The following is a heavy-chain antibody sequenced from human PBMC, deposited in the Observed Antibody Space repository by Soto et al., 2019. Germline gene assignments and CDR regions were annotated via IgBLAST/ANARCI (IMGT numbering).Heavy chain of an antibody. D-gene: IGHD2-8*01. CDR2: ISTYNGNT. CDR3: ARDEYNNGRNWLNP. Sequence: QVELVQSGPEVKKPGASVKVSCKASGYSFSNSGFSWMRQAPGQGLEWMGWISTYNGNTNYAQKFPGRLPMTRDTSTTTAFMELTTLRSDDTAVYYWARDEYNNGRNWLNPWGQGTLVTVTS. V-gene: IGHV1-18*01. CDR1: GYSFSNSG. J-gene: IGHJ5*02.